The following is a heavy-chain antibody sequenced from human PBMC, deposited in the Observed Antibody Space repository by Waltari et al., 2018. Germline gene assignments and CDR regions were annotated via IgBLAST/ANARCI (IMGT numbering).Heavy chain of an antibody. CDR2: IYSEGHT. Sequence: EVQVEESGGDLIQPGGSLRLSCAVSGFTVSNSYRSWVRQAPGKGLEWVSIIYSEGHTNYADSVKDRFIISRDNSKNTVDLQMNSLRVEDTAMYYCTRDRGAPATAMGFDSWGQGTLVTVSS. CDR1: GFTVSNSY. D-gene: IGHD5-18*01. J-gene: IGHJ4*02. V-gene: IGHV3-53*01. CDR3: TRDRGAPATAMGFDS.